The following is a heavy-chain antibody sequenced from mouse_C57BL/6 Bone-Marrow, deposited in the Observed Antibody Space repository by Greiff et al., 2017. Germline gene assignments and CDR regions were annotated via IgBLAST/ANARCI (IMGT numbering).Heavy chain of an antibody. CDR1: GFTFSSYA. CDR3: ARGRTIVTYWYFDV. J-gene: IGHJ1*03. V-gene: IGHV5-4*03. CDR2: ISDGGSYT. D-gene: IGHD2-5*01. Sequence: EVKVVESGGGLVKPGGSLKLSCAASGFTFSSYAMSWVRQTPEKRLEWVATISDGGSYTYYPDNVKGRFTISRDNAKNNLYLQMSHLKSEDAAMYYCARGRTIVTYWYFDVWGTGTTVTVSS.